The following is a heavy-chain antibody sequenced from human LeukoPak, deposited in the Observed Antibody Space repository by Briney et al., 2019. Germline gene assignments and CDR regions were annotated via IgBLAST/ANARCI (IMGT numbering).Heavy chain of an antibody. J-gene: IGHJ5*02. D-gene: IGHD1-26*01. CDR3: ATRRYSGSPNYFDP. Sequence: PGESLKISCKASRHSFHNYWLGWVRQMPGKGLEWMGIVHLGNSDIQYSPSFQGQVTISVDTSITTAYLYWRSLKASDTAMYYCATRRYSGSPNYFDPWGQGTLVTVSS. CDR2: VHLGNSDI. V-gene: IGHV5-51*01. CDR1: RHSFHNYW.